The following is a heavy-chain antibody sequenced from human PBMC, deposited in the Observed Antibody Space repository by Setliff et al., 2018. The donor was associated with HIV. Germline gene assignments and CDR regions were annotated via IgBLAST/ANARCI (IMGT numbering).Heavy chain of an antibody. J-gene: IGHJ5*02. CDR3: ATINWFDP. CDR1: GYTFTDYY. CDR2: VDPEDGET. Sequence: ASVKVSCKASGYTFTDYYMRWVQHAPGKGLEWMGRVDPEDGETIYAEKFQGRVTITADTSTDTAYMELSSLRSEDTAVYYCATINWFDPWGQGTLVTVSS. V-gene: IGHV1-69-2*01.